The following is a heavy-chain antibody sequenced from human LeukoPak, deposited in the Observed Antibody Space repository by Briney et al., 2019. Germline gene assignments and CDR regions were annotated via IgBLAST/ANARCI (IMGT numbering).Heavy chain of an antibody. V-gene: IGHV3-30*18. CDR3: AKGGYCSGGSCYDDY. D-gene: IGHD2-15*01. Sequence: PGGSLRLSCAASGFTFSSYGMHWVRQAPGKGLEWVAVISYDGSNKYYADSVKGRFTISRDNSKNTLYLQMNSLRAEDTAVYYCAKGGYCSGGSCYDDYWGQGTLVTVSS. CDR2: ISYDGSNK. J-gene: IGHJ4*02. CDR1: GFTFSSYG.